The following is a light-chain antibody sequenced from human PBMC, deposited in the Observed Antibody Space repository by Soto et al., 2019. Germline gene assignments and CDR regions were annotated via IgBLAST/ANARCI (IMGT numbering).Light chain of an antibody. Sequence: QSVLTQPPSASGTPGQRVSISCSGSSSSIGSNSVQWHQQLPGTAPNLLIYADNQRPSGVPDRFSGSKSGTSASLAITGLQSGDEADYHCAAWDDSLNGFVFGTGTKVTVL. J-gene: IGLJ1*01. CDR1: SSSIGSNS. CDR2: ADN. V-gene: IGLV1-44*01. CDR3: AAWDDSLNGFV.